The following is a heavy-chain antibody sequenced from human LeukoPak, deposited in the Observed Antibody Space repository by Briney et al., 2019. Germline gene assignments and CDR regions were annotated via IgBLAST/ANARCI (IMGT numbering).Heavy chain of an antibody. V-gene: IGHV3-23*01. CDR1: GFRFNRYA. Sequence: GGSLRLSCAASGFRFNRYAVAWVRRAPGKGLEWVSSFCGSGGRTFFAASVKGRFSVSRENSVFLQMNSLRAEDTALYYCAQSTSMRYFFDLWGRGTLVTVSS. D-gene: IGHD2-8*01. CDR3: AQSTSMRYFFDL. CDR2: FCGSGGRT. J-gene: IGHJ2*01.